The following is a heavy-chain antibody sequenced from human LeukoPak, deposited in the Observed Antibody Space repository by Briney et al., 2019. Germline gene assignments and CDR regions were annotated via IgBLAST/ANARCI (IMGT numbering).Heavy chain of an antibody. CDR1: GFTFSSYA. CDR3: ARSGYNRFDY. J-gene: IGHJ4*02. D-gene: IGHD5-24*01. V-gene: IGHV3-30*04. Sequence: PGRSLRLSCAASGFTFSSYAMHWVRQAPGKGLEWVAVISYDGSNKYYADSVKGRFTLSRDNSKNTLYLQMNSLRAEDTAVYYCARSGYNRFDYWGQGTLVTVSS. CDR2: ISYDGSNK.